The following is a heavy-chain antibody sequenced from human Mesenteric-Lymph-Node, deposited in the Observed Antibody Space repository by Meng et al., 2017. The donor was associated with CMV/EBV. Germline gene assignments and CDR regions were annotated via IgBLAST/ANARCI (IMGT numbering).Heavy chain of an antibody. CDR3: ARLFPGEGSDY. Sequence: GESLKISCKGSGYSFSTYWIGWVRQMPGKGLEWMGIIYPGDPDATYSPSFQGQVIISADKTITTAYLQWNSLKASDTAIYYCARLFPGEGSDYWGQGTLVTVSS. CDR1: GYSFSTYW. CDR2: IYPGDPDA. D-gene: IGHD3-10*01. V-gene: IGHV5-51*01. J-gene: IGHJ4*02.